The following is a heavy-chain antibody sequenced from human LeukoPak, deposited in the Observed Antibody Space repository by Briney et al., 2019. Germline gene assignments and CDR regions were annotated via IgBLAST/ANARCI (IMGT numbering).Heavy chain of an antibody. D-gene: IGHD2-21*01. J-gene: IGHJ4*02. CDR1: GITLSNYG. Sequence: GGSLRLSCAVSGITLSNYGMSWVRQAPGKGLEWVAGLSGSGGGTNYADSVKGRFTISRDNAKNTLYLQMNSLRAEDTAVYFCAKRGAVIRVILVGFHKEAYYFDSWGQGALVTVSS. CDR2: LSGSGGGT. CDR3: AKRGAVIRVILVGFHKEAYYFDS. V-gene: IGHV3-23*01.